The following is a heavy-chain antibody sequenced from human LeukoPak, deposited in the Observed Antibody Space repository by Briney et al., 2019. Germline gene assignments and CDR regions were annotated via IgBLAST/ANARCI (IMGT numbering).Heavy chain of an antibody. CDR2: ISAYNGNT. CDR1: GYTFTSYG. Sequence: ASVKVSCKASGYTFTSYGINWVRQAPGQGLEWMGWISAYNGNTNYAQKLQGRVTMTTDTSTSTAYMELRSLRSDDTAVYYCARDRRYSSSYPGWFDPWGQGTLVTVSS. J-gene: IGHJ5*02. D-gene: IGHD6-13*01. V-gene: IGHV1-18*01. CDR3: ARDRRYSSSYPGWFDP.